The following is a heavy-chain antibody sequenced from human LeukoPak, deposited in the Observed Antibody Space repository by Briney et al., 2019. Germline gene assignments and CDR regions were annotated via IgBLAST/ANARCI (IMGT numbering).Heavy chain of an antibody. V-gene: IGHV4-34*12. Sequence: SDTLSLTCAVYGGSFSGYYWSWIRQPPGKGLEWIGDIIHSESTNYNPSLKSRVTISVATSKNQFSLKLSSVTAADTAVYYYEGRYSSSVYWFDPWGQGTLVTVSS. CDR2: IIHSEST. D-gene: IGHD6-13*01. J-gene: IGHJ5*02. CDR3: EGRYSSSVYWFDP. CDR1: GGSFSGYY.